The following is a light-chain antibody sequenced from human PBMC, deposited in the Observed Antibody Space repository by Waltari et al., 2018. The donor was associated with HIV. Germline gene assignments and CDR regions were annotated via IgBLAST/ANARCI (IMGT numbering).Light chain of an antibody. CDR2: KDT. CDR1: ALPKQY. J-gene: IGLJ3*02. V-gene: IGLV3-25*03. Sequence: SYELTQPPSVSVSPGQTARITCSGNALPKQYAYWYQQKPGRAPLVIIYKDTERPSGIPERFSGSSSGTIVTLTISGVQAEDEADYYCQSVDSDSSYLVFGGGTKVTVL. CDR3: QSVDSDSSYLV.